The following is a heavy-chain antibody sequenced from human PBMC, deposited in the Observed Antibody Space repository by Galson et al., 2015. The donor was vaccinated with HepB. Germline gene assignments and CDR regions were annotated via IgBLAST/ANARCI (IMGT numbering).Heavy chain of an antibody. D-gene: IGHD4-11*01. Sequence: SLRLSCAASGFTFSSYAMSWVRQAPGKGLEWVSAISGSGGSTYYADSVKGRFTISRDNSKNTLYLQMNSLRAEDTAVYYCAPRPDYSRTFDYWGQGTLVTVSS. CDR3: APRPDYSRTFDY. J-gene: IGHJ4*02. CDR2: ISGSGGST. V-gene: IGHV3-23*01. CDR1: GFTFSSYA.